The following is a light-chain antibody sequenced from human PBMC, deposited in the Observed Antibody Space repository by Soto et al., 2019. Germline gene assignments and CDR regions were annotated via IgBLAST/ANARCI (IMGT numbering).Light chain of an antibody. CDR1: QSINNNY. V-gene: IGKV3-20*01. CDR3: HQYGSSPPYT. J-gene: IGKJ2*01. CDR2: GSS. Sequence: EVVLTQSPGTLSLSPGERATLSCRGSQSINNNYLAWYQQRPGQAPRLLIYGSSARATGIPDRFSGSGSGTDFTLTISRLEPEDFAVYYCHQYGSSPPYTVGQGTKLEI.